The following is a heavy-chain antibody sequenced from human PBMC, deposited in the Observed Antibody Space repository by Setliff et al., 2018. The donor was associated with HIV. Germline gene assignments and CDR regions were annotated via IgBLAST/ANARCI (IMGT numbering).Heavy chain of an antibody. CDR2: INVGNGDT. V-gene: IGHV1-3*01. Sequence: ASVKVSCKASGYTFTTYSLHWVRQAPRRSLEWMGWINVGNGDTKYSPESQGRISITRDTSANTAYMELSSLRSDVAAVYFCARGALLAVFDFDHWGQGTQVTVSS. D-gene: IGHD3-10*01. CDR3: ARGALLAVFDFDH. J-gene: IGHJ4*02. CDR1: GYTFTTYS.